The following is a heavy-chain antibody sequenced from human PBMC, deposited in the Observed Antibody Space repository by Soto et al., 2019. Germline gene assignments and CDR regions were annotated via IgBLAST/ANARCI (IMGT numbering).Heavy chain of an antibody. CDR2: ISTYNGNT. CDR1: SVTFASYD. J-gene: IGHJ5*02. CDR3: ARVTRGSGDWFDP. V-gene: IGHV1-18*01. D-gene: IGHD6-19*01. Sequence: QVPLMQSGTEGKKPGASVKVSCKASSVTFASYDITWVRQAPGQGLEWMGWISTYNGNTKYAQNVQGRVSMTTDTSTSTAYMELRSLKSDDTAVYYCARVTRGSGDWFDPWGQGTLVTVSS.